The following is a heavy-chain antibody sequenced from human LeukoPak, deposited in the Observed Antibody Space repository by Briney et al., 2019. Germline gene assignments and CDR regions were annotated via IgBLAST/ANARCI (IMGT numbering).Heavy chain of an antibody. Sequence: PSETLSLTCTVSGGSLSSRTYYWGWIRQPPGKGLEWIGSMYYSGGTYYNPSLKSRVTISVDTSKNQFSLNLRSVTAADTAVYYCASSITTFGVVLRTIYFDYWGQGILVTVSS. CDR2: MYYSGGT. D-gene: IGHD3-3*01. J-gene: IGHJ4*02. CDR1: GGSLSSRTYY. V-gene: IGHV4-39*01. CDR3: ASSITTFGVVLRTIYFDY.